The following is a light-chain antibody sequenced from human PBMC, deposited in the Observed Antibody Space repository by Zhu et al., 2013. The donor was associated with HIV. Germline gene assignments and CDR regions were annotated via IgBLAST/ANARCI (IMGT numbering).Light chain of an antibody. V-gene: IGKV3-20*01. CDR1: HYILNSH. Sequence: ENVLTQSPDTLSLSPGETATLSCRASHYILNSHLAWYQQRPGQAPRLLISRASTRAAGIPPRFSGSGSGTDFTLTISGLEPEDFALYFCQSYDNSAALTFGAGTEVEI. J-gene: IGKJ4*01. CDR3: QSYDNSAALT. CDR2: RAS.